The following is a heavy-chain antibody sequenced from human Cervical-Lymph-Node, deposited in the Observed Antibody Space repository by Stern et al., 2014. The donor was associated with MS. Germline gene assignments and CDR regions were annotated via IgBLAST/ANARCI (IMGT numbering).Heavy chain of an antibody. CDR2: ISADNGNT. D-gene: IGHD5-18*01. J-gene: IGHJ4*02. Sequence: QVQLVQSGPEVEKPGASVKVSCKASGYTFTTYAISWVRQAPGQGLEWMGWISADNGNTNYAQNFQGRVTMTTDTSTSTAYMELRSLRSDDTAVYYCARGGIQICSPHYFDYWGQGTLVTVSS. CDR3: ARGGIQICSPHYFDY. V-gene: IGHV1-18*01. CDR1: GYTFTTYA.